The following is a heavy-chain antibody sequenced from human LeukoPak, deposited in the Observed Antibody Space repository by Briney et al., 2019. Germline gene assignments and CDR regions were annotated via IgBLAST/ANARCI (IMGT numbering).Heavy chain of an antibody. CDR1: GFTVSSNY. CDR3: GEGH. V-gene: IGHV3-53*01. Sequence: PGGSLRLSCAASGFTVSSNYMSWVRQAPGKGLEWVSVIYSGGSTYYADSVKGRFTISRDNSKSVLYMQLNNLRLEDTAVYYCGEGHWGRGTLVTVSS. CDR2: IYSGGST. J-gene: IGHJ4*02.